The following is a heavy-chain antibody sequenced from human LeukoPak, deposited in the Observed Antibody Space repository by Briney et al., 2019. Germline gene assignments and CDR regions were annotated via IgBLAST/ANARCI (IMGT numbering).Heavy chain of an antibody. D-gene: IGHD2-15*01. CDR3: ARDCSGGSCYTGYYGMDV. V-gene: IGHV1-18*01. CDR1: GYTFTSYG. J-gene: IGHJ6*02. Sequence: GASVKVSCKASGYTFTSYGTSWVRQAPGQGRGWRGWIIADNGNTNYAQKLQGRVTMTTDTSTSTAYMELRSLRSDDTAVYYCARDCSGGSCYTGYYGMDVWGRGTTVTVSS. CDR2: IIADNGNT.